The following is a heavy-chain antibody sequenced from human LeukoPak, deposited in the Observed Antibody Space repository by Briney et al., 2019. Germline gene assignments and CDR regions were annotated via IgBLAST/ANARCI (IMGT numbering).Heavy chain of an antibody. D-gene: IGHD3-9*01. V-gene: IGHV4-61*02. CDR2: IYTSGST. Sequence: PSETLSLTCTVSGGSISSGSYYWSWIRQPAGKGLEWIGRIYTSGSTNYNPSLKSRVTISVDTSKNQFSLKLSSVTAADTAVYYCARDTHYDILRGYYYYYGMDVWGQGTTVTVSS. CDR3: ARDTHYDILRGYYYYYGMDV. J-gene: IGHJ6*02. CDR1: GGSISSGSYY.